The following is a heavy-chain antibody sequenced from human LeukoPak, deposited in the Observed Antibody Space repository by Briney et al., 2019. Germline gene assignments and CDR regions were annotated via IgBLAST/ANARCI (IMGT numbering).Heavy chain of an antibody. Sequence: SQTLSLTCAISGDIVSSNSVTWNWIRQSPSRGLEWLGRTYYRSTWYKDYAVSVRGRITVNPDISKNQFSLHLNSVTLEDTAVYYCARRLTQYDCFDPWGQGILVTVSS. CDR2: TYYRSTWYK. J-gene: IGHJ5*02. D-gene: IGHD2-2*01. CDR1: GDIVSSNSVT. CDR3: ARRLTQYDCFDP. V-gene: IGHV6-1*01.